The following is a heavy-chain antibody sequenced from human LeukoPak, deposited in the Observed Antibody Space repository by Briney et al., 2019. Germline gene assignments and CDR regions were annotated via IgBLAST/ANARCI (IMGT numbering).Heavy chain of an antibody. CDR2: IYYIGST. CDR1: GGSISSYY. CDR3: ARKTGSYSSGWYVLD. V-gene: IGHV4-59*01. D-gene: IGHD6-19*01. Sequence: SETLSLTCTVSGGSISSYYWSWIRQPPGKGLEWIGHIYYIGSTNYNPSLKSRVTISVDTSKNQFSLKLSSVTAADTAVYYCARKTGSYSSGWYVLDWGQGTLVTVSS. J-gene: IGHJ4*02.